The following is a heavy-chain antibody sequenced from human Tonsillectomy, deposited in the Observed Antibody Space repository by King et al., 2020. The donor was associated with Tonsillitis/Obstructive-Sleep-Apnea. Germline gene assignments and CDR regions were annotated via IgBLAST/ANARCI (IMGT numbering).Heavy chain of an antibody. D-gene: IGHD3-10*01. CDR2: INSDGSST. Sequence: VQLVESGGGLVQPGGSLRLSCAASGFTFSSYWMHWVRQAPGKRLVWVSRINSDGSSTSYADSVKGRFTISRDNAKNTLYLQMNSLRAEDTAVYYCARDPPYYGSGRSPFDYWGQGTLVTVSS. CDR3: ARDPPYYGSGRSPFDY. CDR1: GFTFSSYW. V-gene: IGHV3-74*01. J-gene: IGHJ4*02.